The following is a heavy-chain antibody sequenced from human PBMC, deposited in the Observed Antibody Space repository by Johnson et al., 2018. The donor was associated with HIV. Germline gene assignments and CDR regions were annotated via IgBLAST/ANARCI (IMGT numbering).Heavy chain of an antibody. J-gene: IGHJ3*02. CDR1: GFTVSSYG. CDR2: ISNDGSDK. Sequence: QVQLVESGGGLIQPGGSLRLSCAASGFTVSSYGMHWVRQAPGKGLEWVAFISNDGSDKYYPDYVKGRFTISRDNSKNTLYLQMNSLRAEDTAVYYCARDKRDYDFWGGDAFDIWGQGTMVTVSS. CDR3: ARDKRDYDFWGGDAFDI. V-gene: IGHV3-30*03. D-gene: IGHD3-3*01.